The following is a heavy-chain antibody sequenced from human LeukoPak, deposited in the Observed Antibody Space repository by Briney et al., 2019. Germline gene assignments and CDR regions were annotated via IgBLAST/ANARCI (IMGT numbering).Heavy chain of an antibody. Sequence: GGSLRLSCAASGFTVSSNYMSWVRQAPGKGLEWVASINHNGNVNYYVDSVKGRCTISRDNAKNSLYLQMSNLRAEDTAVYFCARGGGLDVWGQGATVTVSS. J-gene: IGHJ6*02. CDR2: INHNGNVN. V-gene: IGHV3-7*03. CDR3: ARGGGLDV. CDR1: GFTVSSNY. D-gene: IGHD3-16*01.